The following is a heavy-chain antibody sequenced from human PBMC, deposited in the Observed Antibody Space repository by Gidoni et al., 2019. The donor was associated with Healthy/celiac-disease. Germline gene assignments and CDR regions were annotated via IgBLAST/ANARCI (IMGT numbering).Heavy chain of an antibody. J-gene: IGHJ1*01. V-gene: IGHV3-21*01. CDR1: GFTFSSYS. D-gene: IGHD3-3*01. CDR3: ARDRITIFGVEKFQH. CDR2: ISSSSSYI. Sequence: EVQLVESGGGLVKPGGSLRLSCAASGFTFSSYSMNWVRQAPGKGLEWVSSISSSSSYIYYADSVKGRFTISRDNAKNSLYLQMNSLRAEDTAVYYCARDRITIFGVEKFQHWGQGTLVTVSS.